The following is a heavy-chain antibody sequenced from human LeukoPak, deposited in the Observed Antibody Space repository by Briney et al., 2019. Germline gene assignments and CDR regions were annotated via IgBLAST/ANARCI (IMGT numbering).Heavy chain of an antibody. D-gene: IGHD2-2*01. J-gene: IGHJ5*02. CDR2: LSASGGTT. Sequence: PGGSLRLSCVASGVTFSSYWMHWVRQAPGKGQEWVSALSASGGTTYYADSVKGRFTISRDNSKNTLYLQMSSLRVEDTAVYYCAKEPREYCSSTSCPNWIDPWGQGTLVTVSS. V-gene: IGHV3-23*01. CDR3: AKEPREYCSSTSCPNWIDP. CDR1: GVTFSSYW.